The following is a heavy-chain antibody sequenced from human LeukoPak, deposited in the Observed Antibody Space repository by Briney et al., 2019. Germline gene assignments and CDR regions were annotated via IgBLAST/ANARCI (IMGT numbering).Heavy chain of an antibody. Sequence: SETLSLTCAVSGYSISSGYYWGWIRPPPGKGLEWIGEINHSGSTNYNPSLKSRVTISVDTSKNQFSLKLSSVTAADTAVYYCARRGATMVRGTKLDYYYGMDVWGKGTTVTVSS. J-gene: IGHJ6*04. CDR3: ARRGATMVRGTKLDYYYGMDV. CDR2: INHSGST. V-gene: IGHV4-38-2*01. D-gene: IGHD3-10*01. CDR1: GYSISSGYY.